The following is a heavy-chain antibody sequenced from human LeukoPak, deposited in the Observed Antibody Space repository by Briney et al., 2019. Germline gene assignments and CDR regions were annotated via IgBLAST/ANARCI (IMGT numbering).Heavy chain of an antibody. CDR3: ARNLQAAPDAFDI. Sequence: PSQTLSLTCTVSGGSISSGSYYWSWIRQPAGKGLEWIGRIYTSGSTNYNPSLKSRVTISVDTSKNQFSLKLSSVTAADTAVYYCARNLQAAPDAFDIWGQGTMVTVSS. CDR2: IYTSGST. CDR1: GGSISSGSYY. D-gene: IGHD2-15*01. V-gene: IGHV4-61*02. J-gene: IGHJ3*02.